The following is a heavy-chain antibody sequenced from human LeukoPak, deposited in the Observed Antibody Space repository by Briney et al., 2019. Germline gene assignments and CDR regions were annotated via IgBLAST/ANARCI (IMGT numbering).Heavy chain of an antibody. Sequence: GASVKVSCKASGYTFTTHDMHWVRQAPGQGLEWMGIITPSGYTTYAQKFQGRVTVTRDTSTSTVYMELSSLRSEDTAVYYCARERNTASDFDWFDPGAREPWSPSPQ. CDR2: ITPSGYT. CDR1: GYTFTTHD. V-gene: IGHV1-46*01. CDR3: ARERNTASDFDWFDP. J-gene: IGHJ5*02. D-gene: IGHD3-3*01.